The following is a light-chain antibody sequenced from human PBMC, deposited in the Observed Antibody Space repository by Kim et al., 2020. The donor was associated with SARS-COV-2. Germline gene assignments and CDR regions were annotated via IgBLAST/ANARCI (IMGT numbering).Light chain of an antibody. CDR1: QAIRDD. Sequence: AIQMTQSPSSLSASVGDRVTFTCRASQAIRDDVGWYQQKPGKAPKLLISASSNLQSGVPSRFSGSGSGTDFTLTISGLQPEDSATYYCLQDYNNPITFGQGTRLEIK. CDR3: LQDYNNPIT. CDR2: ASS. V-gene: IGKV1-6*01. J-gene: IGKJ5*01.